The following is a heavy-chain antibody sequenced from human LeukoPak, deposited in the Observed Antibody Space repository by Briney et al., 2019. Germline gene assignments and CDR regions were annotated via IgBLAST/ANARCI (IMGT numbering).Heavy chain of an antibody. D-gene: IGHD2-15*01. V-gene: IGHV3-9*01. CDR3: VAQGYCSGGSCGYFDY. J-gene: IGHJ4*02. Sequence: GRSLRLSCAASGLTFDDYAMHWVRQAPGKGLEWVSGISWNSGSIGYADSVKGRFTISRDNAKNSLYLQMNSLRAEDTALYYCVAQGYCSGGSCGYFDYWGQGTLVTVSS. CDR2: ISWNSGSI. CDR1: GLTFDDYA.